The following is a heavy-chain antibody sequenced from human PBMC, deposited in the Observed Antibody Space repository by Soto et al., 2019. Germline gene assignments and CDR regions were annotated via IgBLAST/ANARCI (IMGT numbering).Heavy chain of an antibody. V-gene: IGHV4-31*03. CDR1: GGSISSGGYY. CDR3: ARSPWDDYGDQISPFDY. D-gene: IGHD4-17*01. J-gene: IGHJ4*02. Sequence: QVQLQESGPGLVKPSQTLSLTCTVSGGSISSGGYYWSWIHQHPGKGLEWIGYIYYSGSTYYNPSLKSRVTISVDTSKNQFSLKLSSVTAADTAVYYCARSPWDDYGDQISPFDYWGQGTLVTVSS. CDR2: IYYSGST.